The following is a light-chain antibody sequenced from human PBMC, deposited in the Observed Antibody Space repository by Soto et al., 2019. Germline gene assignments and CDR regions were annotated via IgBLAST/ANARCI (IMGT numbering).Light chain of an antibody. CDR3: SSYTTTTRL. CDR2: EVS. Sequence: QSALTPPASVSGSPGQSITISCTGTISDIGSNNYVSWFQQRPGKAPTLIIYEVSNRPSGVSTHFSGSKSGNTASLTISGLLPEDEAEYYCSSYTTTTRLFGGGTKLTVL. CDR1: ISDIGSNNY. V-gene: IGLV2-14*01. J-gene: IGLJ3*02.